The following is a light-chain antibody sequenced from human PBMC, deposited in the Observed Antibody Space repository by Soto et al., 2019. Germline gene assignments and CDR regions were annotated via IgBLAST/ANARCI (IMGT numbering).Light chain of an antibody. V-gene: IGKV1-39*01. CDR3: QQRSN. CDR2: AAS. Sequence: DIQMTQSPSSLSASVGDRVTITCQASQDINNYLNWYQQKPGKAPKLLIYAASTLQSGVPSRFSGSGSGTDFTLTISSLEPEDFAVYYCQQRSNFGGGTKVDIK. CDR1: QDINNY. J-gene: IGKJ4*01.